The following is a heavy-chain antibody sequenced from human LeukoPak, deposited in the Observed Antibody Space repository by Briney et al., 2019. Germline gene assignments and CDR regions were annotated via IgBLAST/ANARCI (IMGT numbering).Heavy chain of an antibody. CDR3: ARDRGYSSFDY. V-gene: IGHV3-7*01. D-gene: IGHD4-23*01. Sequence: GGSLRLSCAASAFTFSSYWMSWVRQAPGKGLEWVANIKEDGSEINYVDSVKGRFTISRDNAKNSLFLQMNSLRVEDTAVYYCARDRGYSSFDYWGQGTLVTVSS. CDR1: AFTFSSYW. J-gene: IGHJ4*02. CDR2: IKEDGSEI.